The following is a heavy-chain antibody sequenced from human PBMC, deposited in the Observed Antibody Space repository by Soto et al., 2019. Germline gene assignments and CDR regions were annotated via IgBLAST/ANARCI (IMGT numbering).Heavy chain of an antibody. D-gene: IGHD2-15*01. V-gene: IGHV4-59*01. Sequence: ETLSLTCTVSGGSISSYYWSWIRQPPGKGLEWIGYIYYSGSTNYNPSLKSRVTISVDTSKNQFSLKLSSVTAADTAVYYCARLYCSGGSCPLGPWGQGTLVTVSS. J-gene: IGHJ5*02. CDR3: ARLYCSGGSCPLGP. CDR2: IYYSGST. CDR1: GGSISSYY.